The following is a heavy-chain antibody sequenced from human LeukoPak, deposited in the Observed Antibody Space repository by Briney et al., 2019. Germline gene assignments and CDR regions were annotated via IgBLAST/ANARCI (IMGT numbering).Heavy chain of an antibody. CDR3: ATTKGVLRYFDWSVGAFDI. CDR2: ISAYNGNT. J-gene: IGHJ3*02. CDR1: GYTFTSYG. V-gene: IGHV1-18*01. D-gene: IGHD3-9*01. Sequence: GASVKVSCKASGYTFTSYGISWVRQAPGQGLEWMGWISAYNGNTNYAQKLQGRVTMTTDTSTSTAYMELRSLRSDDTAVYYCATTKGVLRYFDWSVGAFDIWGQGTMVTVSS.